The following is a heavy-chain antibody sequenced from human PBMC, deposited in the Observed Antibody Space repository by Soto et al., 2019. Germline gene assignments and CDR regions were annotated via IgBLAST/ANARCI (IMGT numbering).Heavy chain of an antibody. CDR3: TRVARLTGSYYGMDV. CDR2: IYYGGSS. CDR1: GGSVSSGSYY. V-gene: IGHV4-61*03. Sequence: QVQLQESGPGLVKPSETLSLTCTVFGGSVSSGSYYWSWIRQPPGKGLECIGYIYYGGSSNYNPSLKSRVSITGDTSNYHINMRLSLVTDTDTAVYYCTRVARLTGSYYGMDVWGQGTTVTVSS. J-gene: IGHJ6*02. D-gene: IGHD3-9*01.